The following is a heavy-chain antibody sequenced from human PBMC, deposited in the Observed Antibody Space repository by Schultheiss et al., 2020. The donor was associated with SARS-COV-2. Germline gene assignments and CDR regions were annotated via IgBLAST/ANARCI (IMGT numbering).Heavy chain of an antibody. CDR2: IYYSGST. J-gene: IGHJ6*03. V-gene: IGHV4-59*12. CDR1: GGSFSGYY. D-gene: IGHD2-2*02. CDR3: ARLYGYCSSTSCYNHYYYMDV. Sequence: SETLSLTCAVYGGSFSGYYWSWIRQPPGKGLEWIGYIYYSGSTNYNPSLKSRVTISVDTSKNQFSLKLSSVTAADTAVYYCARLYGYCSSTSCYNHYYYMDVWGKGTTVTVSS.